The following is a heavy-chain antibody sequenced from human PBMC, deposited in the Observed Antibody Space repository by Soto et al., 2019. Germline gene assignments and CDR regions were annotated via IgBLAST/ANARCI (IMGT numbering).Heavy chain of an antibody. CDR2: ISSRSRYI. V-gene: IGHV3-21*01. Sequence: EVQLVESGGGLVKPGGSLRLSCAASGFTFSIYSMNWVRQAPGKGLEWVSSISSRSRYIYYADSVKGRFTISRDNAKNSLYLQMNSLRAEDTAVYYCARDPHCSGGSCYGYDFDSWGQGTLVTVSS. D-gene: IGHD2-15*01. CDR3: ARDPHCSGGSCYGYDFDS. J-gene: IGHJ4*02. CDR1: GFTFSIYS.